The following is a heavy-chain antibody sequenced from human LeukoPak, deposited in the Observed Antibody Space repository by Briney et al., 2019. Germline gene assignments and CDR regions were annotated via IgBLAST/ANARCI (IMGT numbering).Heavy chain of an antibody. D-gene: IGHD2-8*02. Sequence: HHAGCLRLSCAASGFTFDVYVVHWVRQTPGKGLEWVSAISCSGGSTYYADSVKGRFTISRDNSKNTLYLQMNSLRAEDTAVYYCAKDSAGGYAGLYYFDYWGQGTLVTVSS. J-gene: IGHJ4*02. CDR3: AKDSAGGYAGLYYFDY. V-gene: IGHV3-23*01. CDR2: ISCSGGST. CDR1: GFTFDVYV.